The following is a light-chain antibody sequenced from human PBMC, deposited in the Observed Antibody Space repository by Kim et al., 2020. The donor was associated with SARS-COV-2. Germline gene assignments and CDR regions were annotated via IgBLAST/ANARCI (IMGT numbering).Light chain of an antibody. V-gene: IGKV3-15*01. J-gene: IGKJ5*01. CDR3: QQYDIWPPFT. Sequence: EVVLTQSPATLSVSPGERATLSCRASQSVSTNLAWYQHKPGQAPRLLIFGASTRATGVPARFSGSGSGTEFTLSISSLQSEDFAVYYCQQYDIWPPFTFGQGTRLEIK. CDR2: GAS. CDR1: QSVSTN.